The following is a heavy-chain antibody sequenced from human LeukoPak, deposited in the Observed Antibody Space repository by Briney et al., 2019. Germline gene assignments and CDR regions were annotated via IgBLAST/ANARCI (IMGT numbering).Heavy chain of an antibody. CDR2: INPNSGGT. Sequence: GASVKVSCKASGYTFTGYYMHWVRQAPGQGLEWMGWINPNSGGTNYAHKYQGRVTMTRDTSISTAYMELSRLRSDDAALYYCARDLVEITLVANWCDPWGQGTLVTVSS. V-gene: IGHV1-2*02. D-gene: IGHD5-12*01. J-gene: IGHJ5*02. CDR1: GYTFTGYY. CDR3: ARDLVEITLVANWCDP.